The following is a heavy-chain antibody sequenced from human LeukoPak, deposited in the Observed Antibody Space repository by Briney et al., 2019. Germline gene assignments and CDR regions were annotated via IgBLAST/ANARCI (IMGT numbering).Heavy chain of an antibody. J-gene: IGHJ4*02. CDR3: AISVIMGPHYFDY. Sequence: SETLSLTCTVSGDSLSSGSYFCTWIRQPPGKGLEWIGHFYRGDSTFYNSSLRSRVAISVDRSKNQFSLKLSSVTAADTAVYYCAISVIMGPHYFDYWSQGTLVTVSS. D-gene: IGHD3-10*01. CDR1: GDSLSSGSYF. V-gene: IGHV4-30-2*01. CDR2: FYRGDST.